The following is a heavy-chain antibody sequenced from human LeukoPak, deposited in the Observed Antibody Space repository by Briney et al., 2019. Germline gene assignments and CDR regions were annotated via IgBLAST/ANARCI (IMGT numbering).Heavy chain of an antibody. Sequence: SETLSLTCTVSGGSISSYYWSWIRQPPGKGLEWIGYIYYSGSTNYNPSLKSRVTISLDTSKNQFSLKLSSVTAADTAVYYCASTYYDILTYYFDYWGQGTLVTVSS. CDR3: ASTYYDILTYYFDY. D-gene: IGHD3-9*01. V-gene: IGHV4-59*08. CDR1: GGSISSYY. CDR2: IYYSGST. J-gene: IGHJ4*02.